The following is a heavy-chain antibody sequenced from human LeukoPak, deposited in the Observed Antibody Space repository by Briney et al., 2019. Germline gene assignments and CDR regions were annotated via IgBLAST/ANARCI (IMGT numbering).Heavy chain of an antibody. V-gene: IGHV3-53*01. Sequence: PGGSLRLSCAASGFTVSSNYMSWVRQAPGKGLEWVSVIYGGGGTYHADSVKGRFTISRDNSRNTVYLQMNSLRAEDTAVYCCARGGRSGSAYYTDYWGQGTLVTVSS. CDR1: GFTVSSNY. CDR3: ARGGRSGSAYYTDY. J-gene: IGHJ4*02. D-gene: IGHD3-3*01. CDR2: IYGGGGT.